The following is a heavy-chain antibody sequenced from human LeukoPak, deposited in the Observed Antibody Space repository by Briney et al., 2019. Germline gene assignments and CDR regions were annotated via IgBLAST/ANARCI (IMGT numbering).Heavy chain of an antibody. CDR1: GFTFSDYW. CDR2: ISNDGSTT. CDR3: ARDCGSTGCDY. V-gene: IGHV3-74*01. Sequence: GGSLRLSCAASGFTFSDYWMHWVRHAPGKGLVWVSRISNDGSTTTYAGSVRGRFTISRDNAKNTLYLQMNSLRAEDTAVYYCARDCGSTGCDYWGQGTLVTVSS. J-gene: IGHJ4*02. D-gene: IGHD2-2*01.